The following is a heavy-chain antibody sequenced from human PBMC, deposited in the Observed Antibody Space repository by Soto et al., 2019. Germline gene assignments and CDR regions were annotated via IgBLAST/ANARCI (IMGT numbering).Heavy chain of an antibody. D-gene: IGHD5-12*01. J-gene: IGHJ4*02. CDR2: IHHTGST. V-gene: IGHV4-4*02. Sequence: QVQVQESGPGLLKPSGTLSLTCAVSGGSISSIDWWSWVRQPPGKGLEWIGEIHHTGSTHYNPSLQSRVIMSVDMSKNQLSLKLTSVTPADTAMYYCVRAGGYESKVYWGQGTLVTVSS. CDR1: GGSISSIDW. CDR3: VRAGGYESKVY.